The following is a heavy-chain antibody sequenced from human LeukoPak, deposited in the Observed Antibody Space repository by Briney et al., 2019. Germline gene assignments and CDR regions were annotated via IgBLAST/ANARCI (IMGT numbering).Heavy chain of an antibody. CDR2: IYPGDSDT. J-gene: IGHJ6*03. V-gene: IGHV5-51*01. D-gene: IGHD2-2*01. CDR1: GYSFTSYW. Sequence: GESLKISCKGSGYSFTSYWIGWVRQMPGKGLEWMGIIYPGDSDTRYSPPFQGQVTISADKSISTAYLQWSSLKASDTAMYYCARHVEDIVVVPAAMGYYYYYMDVWGKGTTVTVSS. CDR3: ARHVEDIVVVPAAMGYYYYYMDV.